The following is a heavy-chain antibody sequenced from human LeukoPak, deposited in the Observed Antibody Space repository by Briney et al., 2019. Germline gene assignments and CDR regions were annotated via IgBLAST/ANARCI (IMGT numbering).Heavy chain of an antibody. CDR1: GFTFSSYS. J-gene: IGHJ4*02. CDR2: ISSSSSTI. Sequence: GGSLRLSCAASGFTFSSYSMNWVRQAPGKGLEWVSYISSSSSTIYYADSVKGRFTISRDNAKNSLYLQMNSLRAEDTAVYYCARRPFTMVRGVIIYYFDYWGQGTLVTVSS. CDR3: ARRPFTMVRGVIIYYFDY. D-gene: IGHD3-10*01. V-gene: IGHV3-48*01.